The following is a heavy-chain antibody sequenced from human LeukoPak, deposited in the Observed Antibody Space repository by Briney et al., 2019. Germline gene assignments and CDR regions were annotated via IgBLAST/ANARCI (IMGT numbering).Heavy chain of an antibody. Sequence: PSETLSLTCAVYGGSFSGYYWSWIRQPPGKGLEWIGEINHSGSTNYNPSLKSRVTISVDTSKNQFSLKLSSVTAADTAVYYCARRRWPVSGAFDIWGQGTMVTVSS. V-gene: IGHV4-34*01. J-gene: IGHJ3*02. CDR1: GGSFSGYY. D-gene: IGHD6-19*01. CDR2: INHSGST. CDR3: ARRRWPVSGAFDI.